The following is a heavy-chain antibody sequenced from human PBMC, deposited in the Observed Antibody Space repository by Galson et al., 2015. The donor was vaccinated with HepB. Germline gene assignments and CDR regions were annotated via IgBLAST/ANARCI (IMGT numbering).Heavy chain of an antibody. CDR2: IYYSGST. J-gene: IGHJ4*02. CDR1: GGSISSSSYY. D-gene: IGHD6-13*01. CDR3: ARSGIGIAAAGVDY. Sequence: TLSLTCTVSGGSISSSSYYWGWIRQPPGKGLEWIGSIYYSGSTYYNPSLKSRVTISVDTSKNQFSLKLSSVTAADTAVYYCARSGIGIAAAGVDYWGQGTLVTVSS. V-gene: IGHV4-39*01.